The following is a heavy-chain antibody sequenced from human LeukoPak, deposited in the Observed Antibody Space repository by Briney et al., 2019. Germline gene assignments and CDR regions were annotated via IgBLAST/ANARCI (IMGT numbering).Heavy chain of an antibody. J-gene: IGHJ4*02. V-gene: IGHV3-7*01. Sequence: GGSLRLSCAASGFTFSSYWMSWVRQAPGKGREWVANIKQDGSEKYYVDSVKGRFTISRDNAKNSLYLQMNSLRAEDTAVYYCARRRPTVTTDYFDYWGQGTLVTVCS. D-gene: IGHD4-17*01. CDR3: ARRRPTVTTDYFDY. CDR2: IKQDGSEK. CDR1: GFTFSSYW.